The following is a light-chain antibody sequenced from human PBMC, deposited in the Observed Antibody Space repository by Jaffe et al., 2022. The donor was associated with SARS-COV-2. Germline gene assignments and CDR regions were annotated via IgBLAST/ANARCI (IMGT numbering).Light chain of an antibody. CDR1: QSIGSH. Sequence: EIVLTQSPATLSLSPGERATLSCRASQSIGSHLAWYQQKPGQPPRLLIYDVSKRAAGIPARISGSGSGTDFTLTISSLEPEEFAVYYCQQRSDWPLTFGGGTKVEI. CDR2: DVS. CDR3: QQRSDWPLT. J-gene: IGKJ4*01. V-gene: IGKV3-11*01.